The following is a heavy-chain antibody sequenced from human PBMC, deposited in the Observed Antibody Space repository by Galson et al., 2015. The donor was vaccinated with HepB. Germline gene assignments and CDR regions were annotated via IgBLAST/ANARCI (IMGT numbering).Heavy chain of an antibody. J-gene: IGHJ4*02. Sequence: SVKVSCKASGYIFTTYTIHWVRQAPGHGLEWMGWINTGNGNTKYSQKFQGRVTISRDTSASTAYMELTSLRSEDTAVYYCARKRWEYFDYWGQGTLVPVYS. CDR2: INTGNGNT. CDR1: GYIFTTYT. V-gene: IGHV1-3*04. CDR3: ARKRWEYFDY. D-gene: IGHD1-26*01.